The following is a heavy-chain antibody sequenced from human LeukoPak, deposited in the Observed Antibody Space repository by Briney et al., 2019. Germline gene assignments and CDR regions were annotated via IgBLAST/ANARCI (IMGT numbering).Heavy chain of an antibody. J-gene: IGHJ4*02. V-gene: IGHV3-66*04. CDR3: ARLGIITAAGSNDY. Sequence: GGSLRLSCAASGFTVSSNYMSWVRQAPGKGLEWVSVIYSGGSTYYADSVKGRFTISRDNSKNTLYLQMNSLRAEDTAVYYCARLGIITAAGSNDYWGQGTLVIVSS. CDR2: IYSGGST. D-gene: IGHD6-13*01. CDR1: GFTVSSNY.